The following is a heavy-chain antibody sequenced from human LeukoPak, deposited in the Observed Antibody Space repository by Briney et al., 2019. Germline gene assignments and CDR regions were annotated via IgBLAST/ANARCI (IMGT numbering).Heavy chain of an antibody. CDR3: ARDGGGDWYYYYYIDL. CDR1: GFTFSSYA. J-gene: IGHJ6*03. CDR2: ISYDGSNK. V-gene: IGHV3-30-3*01. Sequence: GGSLRLSCAASGFTFSSYAMHWVRQAPGKGLEWVAVISYDGSNKYYADSVKGRFTISRDNSKNTLYLQMNSLRAEDTAVYYCARDGGGDWYYYYYIDLWGEGTAVTVSS. D-gene: IGHD3-16*01.